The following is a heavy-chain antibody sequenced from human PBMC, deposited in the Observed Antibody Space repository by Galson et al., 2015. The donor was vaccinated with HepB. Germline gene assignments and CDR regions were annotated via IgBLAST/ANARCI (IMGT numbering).Heavy chain of an antibody. Sequence: SLRLSCAASGFTFSGSAMHWVRQASGKGLEWVGRIRSKANSYATAYAASVKGRFTISRDDSKNTAYLQMNSLKTEDTAVYYCTVKLELRGLFDYWGQGTLVTVSS. CDR3: TVKLELRGLFDY. J-gene: IGHJ4*02. CDR1: GFTFSGSA. V-gene: IGHV3-73*01. D-gene: IGHD1-7*01. CDR2: IRSKANSYAT.